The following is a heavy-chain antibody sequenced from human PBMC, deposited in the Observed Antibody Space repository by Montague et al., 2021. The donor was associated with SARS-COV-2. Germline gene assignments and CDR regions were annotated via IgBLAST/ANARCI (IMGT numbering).Heavy chain of an antibody. CDR1: GGSISSSSYY. D-gene: IGHD3-16*02. J-gene: IGHJ4*02. Sequence: SETLSLTCTVSGGSISSSSYYWGWVRQPPGKGLEWIGSIYYSGSTYYNPSLKSRVTISVDTSKNQFSLKLSSVTAADTAVYYCARIRIGVWGRYRYFDYWGQGTLVTVSS. CDR2: IYYSGST. V-gene: IGHV4-39*01. CDR3: ARIRIGVWGRYRYFDY.